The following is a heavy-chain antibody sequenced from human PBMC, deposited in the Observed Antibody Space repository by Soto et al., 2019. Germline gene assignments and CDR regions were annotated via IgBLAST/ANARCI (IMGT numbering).Heavy chain of an antibody. CDR2: IYPGDSDT. V-gene: IGHV5-51*01. D-gene: IGHD1-7*01. CDR3: ARHPNWNSGSDAFDI. Sequence: GESLKISWKGSGYRYTSYWIGRVRQMHGKGLECMGIIYPGDSDTRDSPSFQGQVTISADKSISTAYLQWSSLKASDTAMYYCARHPNWNSGSDAFDIWGQGTMVTVSS. CDR1: GYRYTSYW. J-gene: IGHJ3*02.